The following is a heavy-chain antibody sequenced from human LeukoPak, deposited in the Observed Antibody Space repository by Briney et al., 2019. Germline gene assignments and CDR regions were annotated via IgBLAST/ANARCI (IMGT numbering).Heavy chain of an antibody. D-gene: IGHD3-9*01. CDR1: GGSISSYY. V-gene: IGHV4-4*07. CDR2: IYTSGCT. J-gene: IGHJ4*02. Sequence: PSETLSLTCTVSGGSISSYYWSWIRQPAGKGLEWIGRIYTSGCTDYNPSLKSRVTMSVDTSKNQFSLKLSSVTAADTAVYYCARGYYDILTGYAYYFDYWGQGTLVTVSS. CDR3: ARGYYDILTGYAYYFDY.